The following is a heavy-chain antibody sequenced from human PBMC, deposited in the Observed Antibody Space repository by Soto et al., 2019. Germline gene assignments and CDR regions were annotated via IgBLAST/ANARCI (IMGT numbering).Heavy chain of an antibody. D-gene: IGHD4-17*01. CDR2: IYYSGST. V-gene: IGHV4-59*08. J-gene: IGHJ4*02. CDR3: ARHEEHDYGVNY. Sequence: SETLSLTCTVSGGSISSYYWSWIRQPPGKGLEWIGYIYYSGSTNYNPSLKSRVTISVDTSKNQFSLKLSSVTAADTAVYYCARHEEHDYGVNYWGQGTLVTVSS. CDR1: GGSISSYY.